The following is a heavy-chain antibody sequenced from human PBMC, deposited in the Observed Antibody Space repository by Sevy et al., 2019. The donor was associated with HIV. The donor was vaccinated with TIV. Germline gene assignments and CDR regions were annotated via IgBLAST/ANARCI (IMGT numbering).Heavy chain of an antibody. D-gene: IGHD5-12*01. Sequence: GGSLRLSCAASGFTFNTFSMNWVRQRPEKGLEWVSSISSSSNYIFYAVSVEGRFTISRDNAKDSLYLQMNSLRAEDTAVYYCVRDQKGQFSAYDGAGYYGMDVWGPGTTVTVSS. CDR3: VRDQKGQFSAYDGAGYYGMDV. V-gene: IGHV3-21*01. J-gene: IGHJ6*02. CDR1: GFTFNTFS. CDR2: ISSSSNYI.